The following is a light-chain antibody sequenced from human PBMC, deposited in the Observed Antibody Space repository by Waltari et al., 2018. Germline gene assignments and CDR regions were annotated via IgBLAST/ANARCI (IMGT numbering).Light chain of an antibody. CDR3: CSYAGSYTL. V-gene: IGLV2-11*01. CDR1: SNDIGSNNF. J-gene: IGLJ2*01. CDR2: DIN. Sequence: QSALTQPRSVSGSPGQSVTISRTGTSNDIGSNNFVSWYQYHPGKVPKLMIHDINERPSGVPDRFSGSKSGNTASLTISGLQADDEADYYCCSYAGSYTLFGGGTKLTVL.